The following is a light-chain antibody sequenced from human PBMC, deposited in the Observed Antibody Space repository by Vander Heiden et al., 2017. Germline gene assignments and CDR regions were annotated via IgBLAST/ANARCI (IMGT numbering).Light chain of an antibody. V-gene: IGKV1-39*01. CDR2: TAS. J-gene: IGKJ4*01. CDR1: QGIGTS. CDR3: QQTDSSPLT. Sequence: DIQMTQSPSSLSASIGDRVTITCRASQGIGTSLNWYQQIPGKAPKILIYTASTLQGGVPSRFSGSGSGTDFTLTITRLQPEDFAIYHCQQTDSSPLTFGGGTKVEI.